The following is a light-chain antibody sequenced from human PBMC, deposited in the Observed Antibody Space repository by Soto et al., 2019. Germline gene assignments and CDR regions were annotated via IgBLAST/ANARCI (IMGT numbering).Light chain of an antibody. CDR3: QQRSDSPLT. CDR2: GES. Sequence: EVVMTQSPATLSLSPEGRATLSCRASQSISSDLAWYQQKPGQAPRLLIYGESSRATGIPDRFSGSGSGTDFTLTISTLEPEDFAVYYCQQRSDSPLTFGGGTKVDI. J-gene: IGKJ4*01. CDR1: QSISSD. V-gene: IGKV3-11*01.